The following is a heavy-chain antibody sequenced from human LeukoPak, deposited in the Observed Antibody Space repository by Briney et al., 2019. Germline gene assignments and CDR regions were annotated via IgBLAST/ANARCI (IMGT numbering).Heavy chain of an antibody. CDR2: IYYSGNT. J-gene: IGHJ2*01. D-gene: IGHD3-10*01. CDR3: ARGQGQLWFGELVWYFDL. CDR1: DNSISSSSYY. Sequence: SETLSLTCTVSDNSISSSSYYWGWIRQPPGKGLEWIGSIYYSGNTYYNPSLKSRVTISVDTSKNQFSLKLSSVTAADTAVYYCARGQGQLWFGELVWYFDLWGRGTLVTVSS. V-gene: IGHV4-39*07.